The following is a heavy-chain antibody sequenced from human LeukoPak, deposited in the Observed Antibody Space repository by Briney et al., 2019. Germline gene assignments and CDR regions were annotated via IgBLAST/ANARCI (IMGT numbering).Heavy chain of an antibody. Sequence: KPSETLSLTCTVSGGSISSYYWSWIRQPPGKGLEWIGYIYYSGSTNYNPSLKSRVTISVDTSKNQFSLKLSSVTAADTAVYYCAGAKYYYYYMDVWGKGTTVTVSS. CDR1: GGSISSYY. V-gene: IGHV4-59*01. CDR2: IYYSGST. CDR3: AGAKYYYYYMDV. J-gene: IGHJ6*03.